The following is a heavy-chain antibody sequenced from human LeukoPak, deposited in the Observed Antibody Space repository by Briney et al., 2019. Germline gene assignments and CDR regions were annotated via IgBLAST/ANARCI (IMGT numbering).Heavy chain of an antibody. CDR3: AKAGIVVVPAAISVYYFDY. J-gene: IGHJ4*02. CDR1: GFTFSSYA. V-gene: IGHV3-23*01. Sequence: GGSLRLSCAASGFTFSSYAMCWVRQAPGKGLEWVSAISGSGGSTYYADSVKGRFTISRGNSKNTLYLQMNSLRAEDTAVYYCAKAGIVVVPAAISVYYFDYWGQGTLVTVSS. D-gene: IGHD2-2*02. CDR2: ISGSGGST.